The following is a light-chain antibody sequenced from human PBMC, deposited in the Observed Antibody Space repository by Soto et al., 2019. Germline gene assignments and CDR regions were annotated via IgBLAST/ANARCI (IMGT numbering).Light chain of an antibody. CDR3: QSYDSSLSGV. V-gene: IGLV1-40*01. CDR2: GNS. J-gene: IGLJ3*02. Sequence: QYVLTQPPSVSGAPGQRVTISCTGSSSNIGAGYDVHWYQQLPGTAPKLLIYGNSNRPSGVPDRFSGSKSGTSASLAITGLQAEDEADYYCQSYDSSLSGVFGGGTKLTVL. CDR1: SSNIGAGYD.